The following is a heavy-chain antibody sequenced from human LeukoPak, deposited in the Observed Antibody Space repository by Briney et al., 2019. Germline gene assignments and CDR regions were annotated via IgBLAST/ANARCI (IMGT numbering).Heavy chain of an antibody. CDR2: INPNSGGT. V-gene: IGHV1-2*02. CDR3: ARGDSSAFSRWFDP. CDR1: GYTITGYY. J-gene: IGHJ5*02. D-gene: IGHD3-22*01. Sequence: ASVKVSCKASGYTITGYYMHWVRQAPGHGLEWMGWINPNSGGTNYPQKFQGRFTMTMGTSISTAYMELNRLRSDDTAVYYCARGDSSAFSRWFDPWGQGTLVTVSS.